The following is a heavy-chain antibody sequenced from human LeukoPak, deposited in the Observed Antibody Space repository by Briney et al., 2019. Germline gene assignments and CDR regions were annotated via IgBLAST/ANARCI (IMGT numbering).Heavy chain of an antibody. CDR3: ASGRDGQNSFDY. J-gene: IGHJ4*02. CDR1: GGSISCGSCY. Sequence: TLSLTFTVSGGSISCGSCYWSWIRPPAGKGLERIGRIYSRGSTNYNSSLTSRVTISLDTSKNQFSLNLSSVTCADTAVYYRASGRDGQNSFDYWGQGTLVTVSS. V-gene: IGHV4-61*02. CDR2: IYSRGST. D-gene: IGHD5-24*01.